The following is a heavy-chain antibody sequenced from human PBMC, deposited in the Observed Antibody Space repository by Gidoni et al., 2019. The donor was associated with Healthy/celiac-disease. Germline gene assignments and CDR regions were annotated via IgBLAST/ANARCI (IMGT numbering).Heavy chain of an antibody. D-gene: IGHD7-27*01. J-gene: IGHJ6*03. Sequence: QVQLVQSGAEVKKPGSSVKVSCKASGGTFSSYAISWWRQAPGQGLEWMGGIIPIFGTANYAQKFQGRVTITADKSTSTAYMELSSLRSEDTAVYYCARLSGDWGSGYYYYYMDVWGKGTTVTVSS. CDR2: IIPIFGTA. V-gene: IGHV1-69*06. CDR3: ARLSGDWGSGYYYYYMDV. CDR1: GGTFSSYA.